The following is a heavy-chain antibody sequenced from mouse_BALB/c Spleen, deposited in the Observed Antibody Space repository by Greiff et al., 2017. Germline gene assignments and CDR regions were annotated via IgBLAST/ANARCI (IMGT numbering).Heavy chain of an antibody. CDR3: ASWGLLHSSYWYFDV. D-gene: IGHD2-3*01. Sequence: QVQLKQSGPELVKPGASVRISCKASGYTFTSYYIHWVKQRPGQGLEWIGWIYPGNVNTKYNEKFKGKATLTADKSSSTAYMQLSSLTSEDSAVYFCASWGLLHSSYWYFDVWGAGTTVTVSS. J-gene: IGHJ1*01. V-gene: IGHV1S56*01. CDR2: IYPGNVNT. CDR1: GYTFTSYY.